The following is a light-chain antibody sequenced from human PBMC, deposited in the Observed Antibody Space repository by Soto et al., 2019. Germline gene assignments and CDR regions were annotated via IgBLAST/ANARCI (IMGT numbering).Light chain of an antibody. V-gene: IGLV1-40*01. Sequence: SVLTQPPSVSGAPGQRVTISCTGSSSNIGAGYDVHWYQQLPGTAPKLLIYDNNNRPSGVPDRFSGSKSGTSASLAITGLQAEDEADYYCQSYDSSLSGWVFGGGTQLTVL. CDR1: SSNIGAGYD. CDR2: DNN. J-gene: IGLJ7*01. CDR3: QSYDSSLSGWV.